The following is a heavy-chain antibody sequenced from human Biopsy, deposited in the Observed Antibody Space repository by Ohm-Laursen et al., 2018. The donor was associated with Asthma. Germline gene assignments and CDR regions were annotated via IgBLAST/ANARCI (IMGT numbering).Heavy chain of an antibody. CDR2: ISVYNGNT. Sequence: ASVKVSCKTSGYTFNSAGITWVRQAPGPGLEWMGWISVYNGNTKVAQKLQDRVTMITDTSTSTAYMELRSLRSDDTAVYFCARAVDYSHYYGIDVWGQGTTVTVSP. D-gene: IGHD3-10*01. J-gene: IGHJ6*01. CDR1: GYTFNSAG. CDR3: ARAVDYSHYYGIDV. V-gene: IGHV1-18*01.